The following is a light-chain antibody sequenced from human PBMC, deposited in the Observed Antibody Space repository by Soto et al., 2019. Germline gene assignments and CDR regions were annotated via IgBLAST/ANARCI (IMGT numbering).Light chain of an antibody. CDR3: SSYASSTTPYV. CDR1: SSDVGSYNL. CDR2: EGS. V-gene: IGLV2-14*02. Sequence: QSALTQPASVSGSPGQSITISCTGTSSDVGSYNLVSWYQQHPGKAPKLMIYEGSKRPSGVSNRFSGSKSGNTASLTISGLQAEDEADYYCSSYASSTTPYVFATGTKVTVL. J-gene: IGLJ1*01.